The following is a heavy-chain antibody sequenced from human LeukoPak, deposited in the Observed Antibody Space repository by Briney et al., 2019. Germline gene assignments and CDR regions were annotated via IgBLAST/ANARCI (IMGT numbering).Heavy chain of an antibody. Sequence: GRSLRLSCAASGFTFSSYGMHWVRQAPGKGLEWVAVISYDGSNKYYADSVKGRFTVSRDNSKNTLYLQMNSLRAEDTAVYYCAKDRGWFGETMDHYWGQGTLVTVSS. CDR2: ISYDGSNK. CDR3: AKDRGWFGETMDHY. V-gene: IGHV3-30*18. J-gene: IGHJ4*02. CDR1: GFTFSSYG. D-gene: IGHD3-10*01.